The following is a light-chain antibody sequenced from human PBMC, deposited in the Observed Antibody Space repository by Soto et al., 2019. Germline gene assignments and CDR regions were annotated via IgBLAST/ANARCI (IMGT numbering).Light chain of an antibody. CDR3: CSYTTSNTRQIV. Sequence: QSALTQPASVSGSPGQSITISCTGTSSDVGGYNYVSWYQQHPGKAPKFMLYDVSNRPSGVSNRFSGSKAGNTAALTISGLQAENEADYYCCSYTTSNTRQIVFGTGTKLTVL. CDR1: SSDVGGYNY. V-gene: IGLV2-14*01. CDR2: DVS. J-gene: IGLJ1*01.